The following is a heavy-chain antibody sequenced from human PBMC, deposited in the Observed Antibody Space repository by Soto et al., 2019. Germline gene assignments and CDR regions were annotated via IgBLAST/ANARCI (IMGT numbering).Heavy chain of an antibody. CDR3: ANLPLYHPPYS. CDR1: GFTFSNYD. CDR2: ISTSGSDT. Sequence: EVHLLDSGGGLVQPGGSLRLSCAASGFTFSNYDMSWVRQAPGKGLEWVSTISTSGSDTYYADSVKGRFTLSRDNYKNTLYLHRNSLRAEDTAIYYCANLPLYHPPYSWGRGTLVTVSS. J-gene: IGHJ4*02. V-gene: IGHV3-23*01. D-gene: IGHD2-2*01.